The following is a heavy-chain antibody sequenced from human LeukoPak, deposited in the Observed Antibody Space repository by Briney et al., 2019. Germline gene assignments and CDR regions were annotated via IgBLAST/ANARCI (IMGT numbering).Heavy chain of an antibody. V-gene: IGHV3-7*01. CDR2: IKQDGSEK. CDR1: GFTFDDYG. J-gene: IGHJ1*01. D-gene: IGHD6-19*01. CDR3: ATGYSSGWYFYFQH. Sequence: PGGSLRLSCAASGFTFDDYGMSWVRQAPGKGLEWVANIKQDGSEKNYVDSVKGRFTISRDNAKNSLSLRMNSLSAEDTAVYYCATGYSSGWYFYFQHWGQGSLVSVSS.